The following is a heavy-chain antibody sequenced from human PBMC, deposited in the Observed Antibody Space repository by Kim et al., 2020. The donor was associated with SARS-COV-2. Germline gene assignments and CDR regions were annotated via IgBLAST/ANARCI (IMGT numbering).Heavy chain of an antibody. CDR1: GYSFTSYW. CDR2: IDPSDSYT. J-gene: IGHJ4*02. CDR3: ARLPGYSSSCVDY. V-gene: IGHV5-10-1*01. D-gene: IGHD6-13*01. Sequence: GESLKISCKGSGYSFTSYWFSWVRQMPGKGLEWMGRIDPSDSYTNYSPSFQGHVTISADKSISTAYLQWSSLKASDTAMYYCARLPGYSSSCVDYWGQGTLVTVSS.